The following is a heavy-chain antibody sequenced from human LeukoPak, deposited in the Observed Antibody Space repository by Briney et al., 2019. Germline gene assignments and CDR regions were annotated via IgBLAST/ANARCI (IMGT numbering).Heavy chain of an antibody. Sequence: SETLSLTCTVSGGSISSYYWNWIRQPPGKGLEWIGSILNSGSTNYNPSLRSRVTISVDTSKNEFSLRVKSVTAADTAVYYCARRPSGANWFDPWGQGTLVTVSS. V-gene: IGHV4-59*01. CDR1: GGSISSYY. D-gene: IGHD4-17*01. CDR2: ILNSGST. J-gene: IGHJ5*02. CDR3: ARRPSGANWFDP.